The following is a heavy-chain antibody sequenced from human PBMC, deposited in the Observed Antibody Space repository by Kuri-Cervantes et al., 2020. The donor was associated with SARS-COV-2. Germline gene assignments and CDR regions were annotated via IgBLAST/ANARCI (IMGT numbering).Heavy chain of an antibody. CDR2: FYYGDVT. Sequence: SETLCLTCTVSGGSISSFYWSWIRQSPGKGLEWIAYFYYGDVTNYNPSLKSRVTVSADTSKNQLSLKLNPVTAADTAVYYCARDNILYSGSGYDLWGQGTLVTVSS. CDR1: GGSISSFY. CDR3: ARDNILYSGSGYDL. D-gene: IGHD1-26*01. V-gene: IGHV4-59*01. J-gene: IGHJ5*02.